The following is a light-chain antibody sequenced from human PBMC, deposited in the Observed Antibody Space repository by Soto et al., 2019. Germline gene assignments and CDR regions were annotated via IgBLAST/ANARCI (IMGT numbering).Light chain of an antibody. CDR2: KAS. J-gene: IGKJ1*01. Sequence: DIQMTQSPSTLSASVGDRVTITCRASQSISSWLAWYQQKPGKAPKLLIYKASSLESGVPSRFSGSGSGTEFTLTISSLQPDDVATYYCQQYNSYSPWTFGQGTKVDIK. CDR1: QSISSW. V-gene: IGKV1-5*03. CDR3: QQYNSYSPWT.